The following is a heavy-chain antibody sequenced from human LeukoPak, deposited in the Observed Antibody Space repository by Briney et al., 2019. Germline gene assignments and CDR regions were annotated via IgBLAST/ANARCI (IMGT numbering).Heavy chain of an antibody. CDR3: ATDLPTPTAISLLDY. V-gene: IGHV1-24*01. CDR1: GGTFSSYA. Sequence: ASVKVSCKASGGTFSSYAISWVRQAPGKGLEWMGGFDPEDGETIYAQKFQGRVTMTEDTSTDAAYMELSSLRSEDTAVYYCATDLPTPTAISLLDYWGRGTLVTVSS. D-gene: IGHD5-18*01. CDR2: FDPEDGET. J-gene: IGHJ4*02.